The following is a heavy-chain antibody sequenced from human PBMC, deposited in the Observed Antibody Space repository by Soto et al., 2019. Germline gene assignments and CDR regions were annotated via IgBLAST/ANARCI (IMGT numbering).Heavy chain of an antibody. CDR3: ARSSGGNFGIIIEGSNWFAP. D-gene: IGHD1-26*01. J-gene: IGHJ5*02. V-gene: IGHV1-46*01. CDR1: RDTFTSYY. Sequence: ASLKGSCKAPRDTFTSYYINWVRQAPGQGLEWMGVINPHGGSTAYAQKFKGRVTLTRDTSASTVYMEVSSLTSEDTAMYYCARSSGGNFGIIIEGSNWFAPWGQGHFVPVS. CDR2: INPHGGST.